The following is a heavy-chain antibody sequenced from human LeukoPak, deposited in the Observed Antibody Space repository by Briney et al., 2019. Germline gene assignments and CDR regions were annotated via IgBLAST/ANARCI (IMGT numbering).Heavy chain of an antibody. V-gene: IGHV3-33*01. CDR3: ARVNPISSGFYAY. J-gene: IGHJ4*02. D-gene: IGHD3-22*01. CDR1: GFTFSSYG. Sequence: GGSLRLSCAASGFTFSSYGMHWVRQPPGKGLEWVAVIWYDGSNQYYADSVKGRFTISRDNAKNSLFLQMSSLRADDTAIYYCARVNPISSGFYAYWGQGTLVTVSS. CDR2: IWYDGSNQ.